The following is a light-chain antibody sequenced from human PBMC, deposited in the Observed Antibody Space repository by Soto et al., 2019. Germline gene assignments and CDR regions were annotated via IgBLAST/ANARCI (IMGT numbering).Light chain of an antibody. CDR3: QQYYSSRT. V-gene: IGKV4-1*01. Sequence: DIVMTQSPDSLAVSLGERATINCKSSQSVLYSSNNKNYLAWYQQKPGQPPKLLIYCASTRESGIPDRFSGSGSGTDFTLTISRLQAEDVVVYYCQQYYSSRTFGQGTKVEIK. CDR1: QSVLYSSNNKNY. CDR2: CAS. J-gene: IGKJ1*01.